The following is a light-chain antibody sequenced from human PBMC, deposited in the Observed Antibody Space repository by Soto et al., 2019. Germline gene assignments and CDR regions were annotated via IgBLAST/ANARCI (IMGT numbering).Light chain of an antibody. Sequence: EIVLPQAPATLSLSPAERATLACSASQSINSYLAWYQQKPGQEPRLLIYDAFNRSTGIPARFSASGSGTAFSLTISSLEPEDFGVYYCQQYGSSPLFAFGPGTEVDLK. CDR1: QSINSY. CDR3: QQYGSSPLFA. J-gene: IGKJ3*01. CDR2: DAF. V-gene: IGKV3-11*01.